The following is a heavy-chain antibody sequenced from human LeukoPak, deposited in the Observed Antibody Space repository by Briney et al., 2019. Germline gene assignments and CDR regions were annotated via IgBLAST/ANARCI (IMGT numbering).Heavy chain of an antibody. CDR2: INPNAGDT. V-gene: IGHV1-2*02. D-gene: IGHD2-15*01. CDR3: TREGRVGVPFDY. Sequence: ASVKVSCKTSGYTFTDSYMHWVRQAPGQGLELIGWINPNAGDTTYAQGFHGRVTMTRDTSISTVYMELNSLKLDDTAVYYCTREGRVGVPFDYWGQGTLVTVSS. CDR1: GYTFTDSY. J-gene: IGHJ4*02.